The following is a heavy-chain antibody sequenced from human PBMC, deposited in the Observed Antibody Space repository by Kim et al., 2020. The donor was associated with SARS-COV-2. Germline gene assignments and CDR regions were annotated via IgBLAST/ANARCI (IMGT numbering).Heavy chain of an antibody. J-gene: IGHJ4*02. CDR3: ARDISSYY. V-gene: IGHV3-66*01. CDR2: GGST. D-gene: IGHD1-20*01. Sequence: GGSTYYADSVKGRFTISRDNSKNTLYLQMNSLRAEDTAVYYCARDISSYYWGQGTLVTVSS.